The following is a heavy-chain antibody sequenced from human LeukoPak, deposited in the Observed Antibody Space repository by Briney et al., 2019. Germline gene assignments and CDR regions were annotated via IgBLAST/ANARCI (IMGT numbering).Heavy chain of an antibody. CDR3: ARAGRWSGSYFYGY. CDR2: INHSGST. Sequence: SETLSLTCAVYGGSFSGYYWSWIRQPPGKGLEWIGEINHSGSTNYNPSLKSRVTISVDTSKNQFSLKLSSVTAADTAVYYCARAGRWSGSYFYGYWGQGTLVTVSS. J-gene: IGHJ4*02. CDR1: GGSFSGYY. D-gene: IGHD1-26*01. V-gene: IGHV4-34*01.